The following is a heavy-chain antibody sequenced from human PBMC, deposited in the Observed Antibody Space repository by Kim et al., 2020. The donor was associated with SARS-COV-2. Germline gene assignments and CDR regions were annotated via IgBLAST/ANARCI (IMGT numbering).Heavy chain of an antibody. CDR3: ASYVLSSSSSRWHNYYYYGMDV. CDR1: GFTFSSYA. CDR2: IWYDGSNK. D-gene: IGHD6-6*01. J-gene: IGHJ6*02. Sequence: GGSLRLSCAASGFTFSSYAMHWVRQAPGKGLEWVAVIWYDGSNKYYADSVKGRFTISRDNSKNTLYLQMNSLRAEDTAVYYCASYVLSSSSSRWHNYYYYGMDVWGQGTTVTVSS. V-gene: IGHV3-33*01.